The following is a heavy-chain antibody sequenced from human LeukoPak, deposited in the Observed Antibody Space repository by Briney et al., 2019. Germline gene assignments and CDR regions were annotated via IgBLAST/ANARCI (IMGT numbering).Heavy chain of an antibody. V-gene: IGHV3-23*01. CDR3: AKGGSTSPNGINDY. D-gene: IGHD2-2*01. Sequence: GGSLRLSCAASGFTFSSYAMSWVRQAPGKGLEWVSAISAGSSTYYADSVKGRFTISRDNSKSTLYLQMNSLRAEDTAVYYCAKGGSTSPNGINDYWGQGTLVTVSP. J-gene: IGHJ4*02. CDR1: GFTFSSYA. CDR2: ISAGSST.